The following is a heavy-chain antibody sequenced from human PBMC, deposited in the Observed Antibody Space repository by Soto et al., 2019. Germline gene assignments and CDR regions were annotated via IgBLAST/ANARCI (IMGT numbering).Heavy chain of an antibody. CDR3: AKLQAPGIAVAGTVNWFDP. CDR1: GFTFSSYA. CDR2: ISGSGGST. D-gene: IGHD6-19*01. J-gene: IGHJ5*02. Sequence: PGGSLRLSCAASGFTFSSYAMSWVRQAPGKGLEWVSAISGSGGSTYYADSVKGRFTISRDNSRNTLYLQMNSLRAEDTAVYYCAKLQAPGIAVAGTVNWFDPWGQGT. V-gene: IGHV3-23*01.